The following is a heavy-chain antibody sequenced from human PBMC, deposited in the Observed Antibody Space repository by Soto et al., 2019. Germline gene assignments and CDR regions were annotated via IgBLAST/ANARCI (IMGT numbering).Heavy chain of an antibody. CDR3: ARTNSSSWYRWYFDY. J-gene: IGHJ4*02. D-gene: IGHD6-13*01. V-gene: IGHV1-69*01. CDR2: IIPIFGTA. CDR1: GGTYSSYA. Sequence: SVKVSCTASGGTYSSYAISWVRQAPGQGLEWMGGIIPIFGTANYAQKFQGRVTITADESTSTAYMELSSLRSEDTAVYYCARTNSSSWYRWYFDYWGQGTLVTVSS.